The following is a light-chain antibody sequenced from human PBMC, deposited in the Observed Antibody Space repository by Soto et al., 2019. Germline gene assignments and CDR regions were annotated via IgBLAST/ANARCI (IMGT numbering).Light chain of an antibody. V-gene: IGLV2-14*01. Sequence: QSALTHPASVSGSPGQSITISCTGTSSDVGGYNYVSWYQQHPGKAPKLMIYDVSNRPSGVSNRFSGSKSGNTASLTISGLQAEDAADYYCSSYTSSSFYVFGTGTKLTGL. CDR2: DVS. J-gene: IGLJ1*01. CDR3: SSYTSSSFYV. CDR1: SSDVGGYNY.